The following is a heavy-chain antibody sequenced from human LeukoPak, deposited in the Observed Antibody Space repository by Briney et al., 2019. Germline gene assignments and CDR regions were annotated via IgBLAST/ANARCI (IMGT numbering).Heavy chain of an antibody. D-gene: IGHD1-26*01. CDR2: IYDSGST. V-gene: IGHV4-59*02. CDR3: ARTYSGRAYYFDC. CDR1: GVSVSSDY. J-gene: IGHJ4*02. Sequence: PSETLSLTCAVSGVSVSSDYWSWIRQPPGKGLEHIGNIYDSGSTYYNPSLKSRVTISVDTSKNQFSLQLSSVTAADTAVYYCARTYSGRAYYFDCWGQGTLVTVSS.